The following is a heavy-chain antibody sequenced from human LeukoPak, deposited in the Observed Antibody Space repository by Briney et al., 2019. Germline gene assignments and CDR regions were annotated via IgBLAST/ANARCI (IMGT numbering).Heavy chain of an antibody. V-gene: IGHV3-21*01. CDR1: GFTFSSYS. CDR2: ISSSSYI. D-gene: IGHD6-19*01. CDR3: ASTRLRIAVAGTVFDP. Sequence: AGGSLRLSCAASGFTFSSYSMNWVRQAPGKGLEWVSSISSSSYIYYADSVKGRFTISRDNAKNSLYLQMNSLRAEDTAVYYCASTRLRIAVAGTVFDPWGQGTLVTVSS. J-gene: IGHJ5*02.